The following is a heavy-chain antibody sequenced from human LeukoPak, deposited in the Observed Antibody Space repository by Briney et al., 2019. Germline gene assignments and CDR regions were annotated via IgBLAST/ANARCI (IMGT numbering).Heavy chain of an antibody. D-gene: IGHD3-22*01. Sequence: GGSLRLSCAASGLTFSSYWMSWVRQAPGKGLEWVANIKQDGSEKYYVDSVKGRFTISRDNAKNSLYLQVNSLRAEDTAVYYCARNLYYYDSSGYSYWGQGTLVTVSS. V-gene: IGHV3-7*01. CDR1: GLTFSSYW. CDR2: IKQDGSEK. J-gene: IGHJ4*02. CDR3: ARNLYYYDSSGYSY.